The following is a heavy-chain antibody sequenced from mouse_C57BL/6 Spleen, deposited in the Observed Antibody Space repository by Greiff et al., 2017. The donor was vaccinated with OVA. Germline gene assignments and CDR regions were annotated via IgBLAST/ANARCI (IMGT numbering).Heavy chain of an antibody. V-gene: IGHV1-55*01. CDR1: GYTFTSYW. J-gene: IGHJ2*01. Sequence: QVQLQQPGAELVKPGASVKMSCKASGYTFTSYWITWVKQRPGQGLEWIGDIYPGSGSTNYNEKFKSKATLTVDTSSSTAYMQLSSLTSEDSAVYYCARGGILASIYDGYNYWGQGTTLTVSS. D-gene: IGHD2-3*01. CDR2: IYPGSGST. CDR3: ARGGILASIYDGYNY.